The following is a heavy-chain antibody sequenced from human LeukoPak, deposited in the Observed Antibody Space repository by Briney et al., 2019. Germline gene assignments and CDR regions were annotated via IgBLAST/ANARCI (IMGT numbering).Heavy chain of an antibody. Sequence: GGSLRLSCAASGFTSNTYDMSWVRQAPGKGLDWVSAIGGDGFSTYYADSVRGRFTVSRDRSKNTLYLQMNSLRAEDTAVYYCAKDFGASGGGWFDAFDTWGQGTRVTVSS. CDR3: AKDFGASGGGWFDAFDT. V-gene: IGHV3-23*01. CDR2: IGGDGFST. CDR1: GFTSNTYD. J-gene: IGHJ3*02. D-gene: IGHD3-10*01.